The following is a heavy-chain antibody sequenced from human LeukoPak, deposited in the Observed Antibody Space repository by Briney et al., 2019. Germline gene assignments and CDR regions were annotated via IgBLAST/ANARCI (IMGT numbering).Heavy chain of an antibody. Sequence: SGTLSLTCTVSGGSMNDYYWNWVRQPPGKGLEWIGYVYHTGSTNYKSSLKRRVSISVDTSKNQFSLWLTSVTAADTAVYYCARGRVTAMGTFDLWGQGTLVIVSS. CDR3: ARGRVTAMGTFDL. D-gene: IGHD5-18*01. J-gene: IGHJ4*02. V-gene: IGHV4-59*07. CDR1: GGSMNDYY. CDR2: VYHTGST.